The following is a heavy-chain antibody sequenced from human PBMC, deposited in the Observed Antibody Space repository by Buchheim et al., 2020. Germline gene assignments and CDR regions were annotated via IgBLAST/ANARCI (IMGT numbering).Heavy chain of an antibody. CDR1: GFIFSNYW. J-gene: IGHJ4*02. D-gene: IGHD3-10*01. Sequence: EVRLVESGGGLVQPGGSLRLSCAASGFIFSNYWMHWVRQAPGKGLVWVSQINSDGSDSTYADSVKGRFTISRDNAQNTLYLQMNSLRGEDTAVYYCARDYYGVDYWGQGTL. CDR2: INSDGSDS. V-gene: IGHV3-74*01. CDR3: ARDYYGVDY.